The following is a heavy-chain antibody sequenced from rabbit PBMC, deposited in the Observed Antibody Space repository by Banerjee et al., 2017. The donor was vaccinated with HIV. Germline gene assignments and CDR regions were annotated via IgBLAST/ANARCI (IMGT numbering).Heavy chain of an antibody. CDR1: GFDLSSSYW. CDR2: IYGGSGGRT. V-gene: IGHV1S45*01. J-gene: IGHJ4*01. Sequence: EESGGDLVKPEGSLTLTCKASGFDLSSSYWIYWVRQAPGKGLEWIARIYGGSGGRTDYASWAKGRFTISITSSTTATLQMTSLTVADTATYFCASGYASSSGLNLWGPGTLVTVS. D-gene: IGHD1-1*01. CDR3: ASGYASSSGLNL.